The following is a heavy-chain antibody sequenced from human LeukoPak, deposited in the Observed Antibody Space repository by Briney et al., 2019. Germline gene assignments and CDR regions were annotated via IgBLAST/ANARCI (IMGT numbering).Heavy chain of an antibody. D-gene: IGHD2-2*01. J-gene: IGHJ4*02. CDR2: IYYSGST. CDR3: AREGRERDIVVVPAAGGFDY. CDR1: GGSISSSSYY. V-gene: IGHV4-39*07. Sequence: SETLSLTCTVSGGSISSSSYYWGWIRQPPGKGLEWIGSIYYSGSTYYNPSLKSRVTISVDTSKNQFSLKLSSVTAADTAVYCCAREGRERDIVVVPAAGGFDYWGQGTLVTVSS.